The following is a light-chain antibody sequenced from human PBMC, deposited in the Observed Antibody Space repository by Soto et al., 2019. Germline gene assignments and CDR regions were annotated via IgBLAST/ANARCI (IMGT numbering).Light chain of an antibody. V-gene: IGKV1-5*01. CDR2: HAS. CDR3: HQYNSYWGT. J-gene: IGKJ1*01. Sequence: DIQMTQSPSTLSAFVGDRVTITCRASQSISSWLAWYQQKPGKAPKLLIYHASNLESGVPSRFSGSGSGTEFTLTISGLQPDDFATYYCHQYNSYWGTFGQGAKV. CDR1: QSISSW.